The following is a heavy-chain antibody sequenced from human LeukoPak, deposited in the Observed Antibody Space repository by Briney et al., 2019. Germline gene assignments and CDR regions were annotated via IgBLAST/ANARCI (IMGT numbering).Heavy chain of an antibody. CDR1: GYTFTSYG. J-gene: IGHJ3*02. V-gene: IGHV1-18*01. Sequence: GASVMVSCKASGYTFTSYGISWVRQAPGQGLEWMGWISAYNGNTNYAQKLQGRVTMTTDTSTSTAYMELRSLRSDDTAVYYCARDYWQLERHRPDAFDIWGQGTMVTVSS. CDR2: ISAYNGNT. D-gene: IGHD1-1*01. CDR3: ARDYWQLERHRPDAFDI.